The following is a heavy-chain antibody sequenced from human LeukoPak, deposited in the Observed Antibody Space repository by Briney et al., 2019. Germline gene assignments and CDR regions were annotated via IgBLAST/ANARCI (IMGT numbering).Heavy chain of an antibody. CDR3: ARAGRCSSTSCYRDLDY. D-gene: IGHD2-2*02. Sequence: GASVKVSCKASGGTFSSYAISWVRQAPGQGLEWMGRIIPILGIANYAQKFQGRVTITADKSTSTAYMELSSLRSEDTAVYYCARAGRCSSTSCYRDLDYWGQGTLVTVSS. CDR2: IIPILGIA. CDR1: GGTFSSYA. V-gene: IGHV1-69*04. J-gene: IGHJ4*02.